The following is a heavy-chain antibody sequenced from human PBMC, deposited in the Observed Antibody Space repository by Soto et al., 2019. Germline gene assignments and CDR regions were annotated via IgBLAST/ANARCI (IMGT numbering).Heavy chain of an antibody. J-gene: IGHJ6*02. Sequence: EVQLLESGGGLVQPGGSLRLSCAASGFTFSSYAMSWVRQAPGKGLEWVSAISGSGGSTYYADSVKGRFTISRDNSKNTRNLQMNSRRAEDTAVYYCAKDSIVVVPAAAPYGMDVWGQGTTVTVSS. CDR2: ISGSGGST. CDR1: GFTFSSYA. CDR3: AKDSIVVVPAAAPYGMDV. V-gene: IGHV3-23*01. D-gene: IGHD2-2*01.